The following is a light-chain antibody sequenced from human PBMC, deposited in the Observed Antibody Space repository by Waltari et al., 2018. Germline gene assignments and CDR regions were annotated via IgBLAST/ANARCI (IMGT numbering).Light chain of an antibody. V-gene: IGLV2-8*01. Sequence: QSALTQPPSASGPPGQSVTISCTGTSRDVGGYKYVSWYQQHPGKPPRLIIDGGNRRPSGVPGRFSGSKSGNTASLTVAGLQAEDEADYYCSSYAVSNNLLVGGGTKLTVL. CDR1: SRDVGGYKY. J-gene: IGLJ2*01. CDR2: GGN. CDR3: SSYAVSNNLL.